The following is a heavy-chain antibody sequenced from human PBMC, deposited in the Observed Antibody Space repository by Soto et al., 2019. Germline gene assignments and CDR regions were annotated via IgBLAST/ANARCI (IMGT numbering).Heavy chain of an antibody. CDR1: GGTFSSYA. D-gene: IGHD3-22*01. CDR3: ARARYYYDSSGYYRTTYYYYGMDV. V-gene: IGHV1-69*01. CDR2: IIPIFGTA. Sequence: QVQLVQSGAEVKKPGSSVKVSCKASGGTFSSYAISWVRQAPGQGLEWMGGIIPIFGTANDAQKFQGRVTITADESTSTAYMELSSLRSEDTAVYYCARARYYYDSSGYYRTTYYYYGMDVWGQGTTVTVSS. J-gene: IGHJ6*02.